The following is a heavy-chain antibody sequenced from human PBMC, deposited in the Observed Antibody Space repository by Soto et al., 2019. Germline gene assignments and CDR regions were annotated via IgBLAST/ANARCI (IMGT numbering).Heavy chain of an antibody. CDR3: VRSKSGYSYGTPFDY. D-gene: IGHD5-18*01. CDR2: ISWNSGNI. J-gene: IGHJ4*02. Sequence: EVQLEESGGALVQPGRSLRLSCAASGFTFDDYAMHWVRQVLGKGLEWVSSISWNSGNIGYADSVKGRFTTSRDNAKNSLYLQMNSLRPEDTALYYCVRSKSGYSYGTPFDYWCQGTLVTVSS. CDR1: GFTFDDYA. V-gene: IGHV3-9*01.